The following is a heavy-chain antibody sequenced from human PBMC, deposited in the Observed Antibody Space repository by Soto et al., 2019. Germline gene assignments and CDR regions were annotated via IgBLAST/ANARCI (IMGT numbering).Heavy chain of an antibody. D-gene: IGHD4-17*01. CDR1: GFSLSTNGVG. Sequence: QITLKESGPTLVKPTQTLTLTCTFSGFSLSTNGVGVGWIRQPTGKALEWLAVIYWDDSKHSSPSLESRLTITKDTSKNQAVLTMTNMDPVDTATYYCVHKGYGDYPIVSWGQGPLVTVSS. CDR2: IYWDDSK. J-gene: IGHJ4*02. V-gene: IGHV2-5*02. CDR3: VHKGYGDYPIVS.